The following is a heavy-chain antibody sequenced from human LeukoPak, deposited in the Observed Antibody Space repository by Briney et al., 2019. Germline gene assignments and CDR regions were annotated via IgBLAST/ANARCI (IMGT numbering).Heavy chain of an antibody. CDR1: GFTFSSYS. Sequence: PGGSLRLSCAASGFTFSSYSMNWVRQAPGKGLEWVSSISSSSSYIYYADSVKGRFTISGDNAKNSLYLQMNSLRAEDTAVYYCARDLPDDAFDIWGQGTMVTVSS. CDR2: ISSSSSYI. J-gene: IGHJ3*02. CDR3: ARDLPDDAFDI. V-gene: IGHV3-21*01.